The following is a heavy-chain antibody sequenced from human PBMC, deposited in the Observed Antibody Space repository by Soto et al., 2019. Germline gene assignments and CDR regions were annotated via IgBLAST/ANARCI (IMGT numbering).Heavy chain of an antibody. D-gene: IGHD3-10*01. V-gene: IGHV3-23*01. CDR2: IDGSGGTT. J-gene: IGHJ5*02. CDR1: GFPFSSTD. CDR3: AKNSGWFNT. Sequence: PGGSLRLSCAASGFPFSSTDMTWVRQAPGKGLEWVSTIDGSGGTTYYADSVKGRFTISRDNSMNTVFLQMNSLRADDTALYFCAKNSGWFNTWGQGALVTVSS.